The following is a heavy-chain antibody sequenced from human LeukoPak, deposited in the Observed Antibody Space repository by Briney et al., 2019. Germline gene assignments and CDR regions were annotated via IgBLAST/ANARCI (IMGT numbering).Heavy chain of an antibody. CDR3: AREGIAAAYDAFDI. Sequence: GGSLRLSCAASGFTFSSYAMHWVRQAPGKGLEWVAVISYDGSNKYYADSVKGRFTISRDNSKNTLYLQMNSLRAEDTAVYYCAREGIAAAYDAFDIWGQGTMVTVSS. CDR2: ISYDGSNK. J-gene: IGHJ3*02. D-gene: IGHD6-13*01. CDR1: GFTFSSYA. V-gene: IGHV3-30-3*01.